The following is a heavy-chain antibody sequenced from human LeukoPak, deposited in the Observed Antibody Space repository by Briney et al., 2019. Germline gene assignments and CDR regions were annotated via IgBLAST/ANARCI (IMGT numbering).Heavy chain of an antibody. J-gene: IGHJ6*02. D-gene: IGHD5-18*01. Sequence: SVKVSCKASGGTFSSYAISWVRQAPGQGLEWMGRIIPILGIANYAQKFQGRVTITADKSTSTAYMELSSLRSEDTAVYYCATQTDTAMVPGYYYYSMDVWGQGTTVTVSS. CDR3: ATQTDTAMVPGYYYYSMDV. CDR2: IIPILGIA. V-gene: IGHV1-69*04. CDR1: GGTFSSYA.